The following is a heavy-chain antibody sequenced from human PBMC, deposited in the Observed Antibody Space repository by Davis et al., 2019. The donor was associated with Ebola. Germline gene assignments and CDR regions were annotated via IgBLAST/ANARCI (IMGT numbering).Heavy chain of an antibody. CDR3: ATPTRSYYYGMDV. CDR1: GGTFSSYA. J-gene: IGHJ6*02. V-gene: IGHV1-69*06. D-gene: IGHD1-26*01. Sequence: SVKVSCKASGGTFSSYAISWVRQAPGQGLEWMGGIIPIFGTANYAQKFQGRVTITADKSTSTAYMELSSLRSEDTAVYYCATPTRSYYYGMDVWGQGTTVTVSS. CDR2: IIPIFGTA.